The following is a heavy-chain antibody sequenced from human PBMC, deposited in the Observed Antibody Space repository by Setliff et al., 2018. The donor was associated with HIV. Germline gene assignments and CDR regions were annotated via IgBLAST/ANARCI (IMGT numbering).Heavy chain of an antibody. V-gene: IGHV7-4-1*02. Sequence: ASVKVSCKASGYNFTNYGINWVRQDPGQGLEWMGWINTNTGYPAYAQAFRGRFVFSLDTSVSTAYLEISSLEAEDTAVYFCARVRTSYNFWVGDVFDPWGQGTLVTVSS. CDR1: GYNFTNYG. CDR3: ARVRTSYNFWVGDVFDP. D-gene: IGHD1-1*01. J-gene: IGHJ5*02. CDR2: INTNTGYP.